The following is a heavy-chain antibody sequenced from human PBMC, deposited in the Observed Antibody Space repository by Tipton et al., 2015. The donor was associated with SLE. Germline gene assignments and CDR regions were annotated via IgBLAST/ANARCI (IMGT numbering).Heavy chain of an antibody. CDR1: GGSFSGYY. J-gene: IGHJ4*02. CDR3: ALRFWGAFDY. CDR2: INHSGST. Sequence: TLSLTCAVYGGSFSGYYWSWIRQPPGKGLEWIGEINHSGSTNYNPSLKSRVTISVDTSKNQFSLKLSSVTAAVTAVYYCALRFWGAFDYWGQGTLVTVSS. V-gene: IGHV4-34*01. D-gene: IGHD3-3*01.